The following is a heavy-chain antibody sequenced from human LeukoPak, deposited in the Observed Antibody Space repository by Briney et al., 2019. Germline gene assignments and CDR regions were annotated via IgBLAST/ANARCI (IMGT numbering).Heavy chain of an antibody. D-gene: IGHD4-17*01. V-gene: IGHV4-59*01. J-gene: IGHJ4*02. Sequence: SETLSLTCTVSGGSISSYYWSWIRQPPGKGLEWIGYIYYSGSTNYNPSLKSRVTISVDTSKNQFSLKLSSVTAADTAVYYCAKGSGYGDYVLDYWGQGTLVTVSS. CDR2: IYYSGST. CDR3: AKGSGYGDYVLDY. CDR1: GGSISSYY.